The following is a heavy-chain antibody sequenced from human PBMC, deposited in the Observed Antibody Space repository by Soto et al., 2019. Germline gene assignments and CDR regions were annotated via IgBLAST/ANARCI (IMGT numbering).Heavy chain of an antibody. V-gene: IGHV3-33*08. CDR2: IWYDGSNK. CDR3: ARQGVVTEPCGAFDI. Sequence: VQLLESGGGLVQPGGSLRLSCAASGFTFSSYGMHWVRQAPGKWLEGVAVIWYDGSNKYYADSVKGRITISRDNSKNTLYLQMNSLRAEDTAVYYCARQGVVTEPCGAFDISGQGTMVTVSS. J-gene: IGHJ3*02. D-gene: IGHD2-21*02. CDR1: GFTFSSYG.